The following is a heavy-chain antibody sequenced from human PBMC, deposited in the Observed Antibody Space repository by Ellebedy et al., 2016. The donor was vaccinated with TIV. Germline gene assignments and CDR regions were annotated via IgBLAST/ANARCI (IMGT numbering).Heavy chain of an antibody. CDR2: IRGKAYDETT. CDR1: GFTFSDHH. D-gene: IGHD2-21*01. V-gene: IGHV3-72*01. J-gene: IGHJ4*02. CDR3: ARGNHMFDY. Sequence: PGGSLRLSCAASGFTFSDHHMDWVRQAPGKGLEWIGFIRGKAYDETTEYDASLKGRFSISRDDSKNLLYLEMNSLRPDDTAVYFCARGNHMFDYWGQGTLVTVSS.